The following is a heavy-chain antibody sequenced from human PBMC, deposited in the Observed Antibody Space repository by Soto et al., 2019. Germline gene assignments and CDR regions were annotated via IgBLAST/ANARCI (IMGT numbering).Heavy chain of an antibody. CDR2: ISYSGGRT. CDR1: GFMFDKFV. CDR3: AKDWFWAFDS. D-gene: IGHD3-10*01. J-gene: IGHJ4*02. V-gene: IGHV3-23*01. Sequence: EVQLLESGGGLVQPGGSLRVSCGATGFMFDKFVMAWVRQAPGKGLEWVSSISYSGGRTYYADSVKGRFTISRDNVNNTLYLQMNTLRPEDTAVYYYAKDWFWAFDSWGQGTLVAVSS.